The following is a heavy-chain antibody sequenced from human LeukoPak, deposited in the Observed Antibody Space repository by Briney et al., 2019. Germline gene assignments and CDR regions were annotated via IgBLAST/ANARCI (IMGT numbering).Heavy chain of an antibody. CDR3: ARDPITIVVVPGALRPYYYYYGMDV. CDR1: GFTFSDYW. CDR2: INSDGSST. V-gene: IGHV3-74*01. J-gene: IGHJ6*02. D-gene: IGHD2-2*01. Sequence: GGSLRLSCAASGFTFSDYWMHWVRQAPGKGLVWVSRINSDGSSTSYADSVKGRFTISRDNAKNTLYLQMNSLRAEDTAVYYCARDPITIVVVPGALRPYYYYYGMDVWGQGTTVTVSS.